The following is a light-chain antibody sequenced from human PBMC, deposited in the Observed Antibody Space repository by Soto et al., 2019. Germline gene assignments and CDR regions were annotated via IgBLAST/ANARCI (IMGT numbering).Light chain of an antibody. CDR3: SSYTPSNTWV. CDR1: SSDIGTYNY. J-gene: IGLJ3*02. Sequence: QSALTQPASVSASPGQSITISCTGTSSDIGTYNYVSWYQQHPGKAPKLMIFEVNNRPSWVSNRFSGSKSGNTASLTVSGLQAEDEADYYCSSYTPSNTWVFGGGTKLTVL. V-gene: IGLV2-14*01. CDR2: EVN.